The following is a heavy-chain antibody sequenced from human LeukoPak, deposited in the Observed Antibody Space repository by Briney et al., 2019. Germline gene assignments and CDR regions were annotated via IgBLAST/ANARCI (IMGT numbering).Heavy chain of an antibody. CDR3: ARLFSSGWTGRLDY. D-gene: IGHD6-19*01. CDR2: IYYSGST. J-gene: IGHJ4*02. CDR1: GGSISSSGYY. V-gene: IGHV4-39*01. Sequence: SETLSLTCTVSGGSISSSGYYWGWIRQPPGKGLGWIGSIYYSGSTYYNPSLKSRVTISVDTSKNQFSLKLSSVTAADTAVYYCARLFSSGWTGRLDYWGQGTLVTVSS.